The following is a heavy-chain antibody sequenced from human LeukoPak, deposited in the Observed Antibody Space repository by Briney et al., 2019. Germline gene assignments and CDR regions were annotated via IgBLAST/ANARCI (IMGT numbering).Heavy chain of an antibody. D-gene: IGHD6-19*01. J-gene: IGHJ4*02. CDR1: GGSISSYY. CDR3: ARGHLGSGFDY. Sequence: SETLSLTCTVSGGSISSYYWSWIRQPPGKGLEWIGYIYYSGSTNYNPSLKSRVTISVDTSKNQFSLKLSSVTAADTAVYYCARGHLGSGFDYWGQGTLVTVSS. V-gene: IGHV4-59*01. CDR2: IYYSGST.